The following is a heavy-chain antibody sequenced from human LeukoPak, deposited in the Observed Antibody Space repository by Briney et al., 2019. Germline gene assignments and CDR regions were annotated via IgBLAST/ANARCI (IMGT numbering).Heavy chain of an antibody. J-gene: IGHJ5*02. CDR2: ISSSSSYI. CDR1: GFTLSSYS. Sequence: GGSLRLSCAASGFTLSSYSMNWVRQAPGKGLEWVSSISSSSSYIYYADSVKGRFTISRDNAKNSLYLQMNSLRAEDTAVYYCARDGSGWDNWFDPWGQGTLVTVSS. D-gene: IGHD6-19*01. CDR3: ARDGSGWDNWFDP. V-gene: IGHV3-21*01.